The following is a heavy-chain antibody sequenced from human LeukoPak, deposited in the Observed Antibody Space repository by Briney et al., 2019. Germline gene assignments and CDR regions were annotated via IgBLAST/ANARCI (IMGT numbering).Heavy chain of an antibody. CDR2: IYYSGST. Sequence: SETLSLTCAVYGGSISSYYWSWIWQPPGKGLEWIGYIYYSGSTNYNPSLKSRVTISVDTSKNQFSLKLSSVTAADTAVYYCARDNGDQVYLWYFDYWGQGTLVTVSS. CDR1: GGSISSYY. J-gene: IGHJ4*02. D-gene: IGHD4-17*01. V-gene: IGHV4-59*01. CDR3: ARDNGDQVYLWYFDY.